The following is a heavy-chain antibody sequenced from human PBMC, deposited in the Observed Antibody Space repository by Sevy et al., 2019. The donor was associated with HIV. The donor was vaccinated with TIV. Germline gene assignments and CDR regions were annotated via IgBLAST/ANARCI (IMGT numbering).Heavy chain of an antibody. CDR1: GYTFSSHD. D-gene: IGHD1-7*01. Sequence: ASVKVSCKTSGYTFSSHDINWVRQAPGQGLEWMGWMNPNNGNTGYVQKFQDRVTMTRDSSIATAYMELRGLTSDDTAVHYCARDPSGNYLTPHYRDYYGLDVWGQGTAVTVSS. CDR2: MNPNNGNT. V-gene: IGHV1-8*01. J-gene: IGHJ6*02. CDR3: ARDPSGNYLTPHYRDYYGLDV.